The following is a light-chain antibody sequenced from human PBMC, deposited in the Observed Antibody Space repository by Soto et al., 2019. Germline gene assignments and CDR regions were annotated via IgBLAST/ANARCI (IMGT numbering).Light chain of an antibody. Sequence: QSAPTQPPSASGSPGQSVAISCTGTSSDVGGYNFVSWYQQHPGKAPKLMIYEVSNRPSGVSNRFSGSKSGNTASLTISGPQPEDEADYYCSSYTTSSTVVFGTGTKVTVL. J-gene: IGLJ1*01. CDR1: SSDVGGYNF. CDR2: EVS. V-gene: IGLV2-14*03. CDR3: SSYTTSSTVV.